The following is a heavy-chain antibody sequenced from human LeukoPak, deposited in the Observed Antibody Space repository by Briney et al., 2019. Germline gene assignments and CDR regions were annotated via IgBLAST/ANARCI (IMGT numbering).Heavy chain of an antibody. V-gene: IGHV1-18*01. J-gene: IGHJ5*02. D-gene: IGHD3-10*01. CDR3: ARQTGSYSWFDP. CDR1: GYTFTSYG. CDR2: ISAYNGNT. Sequence: ASVKVSCKASGYTFTSYGISWVRQAPGQGLEWMGWISAYNGNTNYAQKLQGRVTMTTDTSTSTAYMELSSLRSEDTAVYYCARQTGSYSWFDPWGQGTLVTVSS.